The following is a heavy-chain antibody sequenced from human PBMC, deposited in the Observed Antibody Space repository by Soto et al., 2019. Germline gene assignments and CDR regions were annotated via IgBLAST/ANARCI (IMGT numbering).Heavy chain of an antibody. CDR1: GGSCIGYF. CDR2: INHSGST. Sequence: SQTLSLTCAVEGGSCIGYFWTWIRKPQGKGLDWIGEINHSGSTKYNPSLKRRVTISVDTSKNQFSLKLSSVTAADTAVYYCARLHGYCISPSCYGHYAMDVWGQGTTVTVSS. J-gene: IGHJ6*02. CDR3: ARLHGYCISPSCYGHYAMDV. V-gene: IGHV4-34*01. D-gene: IGHD2-2*01.